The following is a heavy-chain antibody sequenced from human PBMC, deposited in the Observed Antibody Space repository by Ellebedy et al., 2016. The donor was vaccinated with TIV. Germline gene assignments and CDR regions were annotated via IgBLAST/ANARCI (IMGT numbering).Heavy chain of an antibody. V-gene: IGHV4-59*01. D-gene: IGHD1-1*01. J-gene: IGHJ6*02. Sequence: MPSETLSLTCTVSGGSISSYYWNLIRQPPGKGLEWIGYISYSGSTSYNPSLKSRVTISVDTSKNQFSLKLSSVTAADTAVFYRARGYSEPFVFHFYSYHYVMDVWGQGTTVTVSS. CDR3: ARGYSEPFVFHFYSYHYVMDV. CDR1: GGSISSYY. CDR2: ISYSGST.